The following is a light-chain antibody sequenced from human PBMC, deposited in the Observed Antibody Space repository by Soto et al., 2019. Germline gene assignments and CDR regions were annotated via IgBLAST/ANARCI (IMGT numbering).Light chain of an antibody. Sequence: DIQMTQSPSSLSASVGDRVTITCQASQDISKYLNWYQQKPGKAPKLLMYDASNLETGGPSRFSGSGSGTDFTFTISSLQPEDIATYYCQQYDNLPGTFGGGTKVEIK. CDR2: DAS. J-gene: IGKJ4*01. CDR3: QQYDNLPGT. CDR1: QDISKY. V-gene: IGKV1-33*01.